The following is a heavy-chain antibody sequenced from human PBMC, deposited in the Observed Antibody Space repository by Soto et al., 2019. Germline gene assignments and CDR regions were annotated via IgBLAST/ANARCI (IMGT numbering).Heavy chain of an antibody. CDR1: GGSISQYF. Sequence: QVQLQESGPGLVKPSETLSLTCTVSGGSISQYFWSWIRQPPGKGLEWIGYFFYNGSTNYNPSLKSRVTISADTSKSQFSLKLSSVTAADTAVYYCARDRYMDVWGKGTTVTVSS. CDR3: ARDRYMDV. V-gene: IGHV4-59*01. J-gene: IGHJ6*03. CDR2: FFYNGST.